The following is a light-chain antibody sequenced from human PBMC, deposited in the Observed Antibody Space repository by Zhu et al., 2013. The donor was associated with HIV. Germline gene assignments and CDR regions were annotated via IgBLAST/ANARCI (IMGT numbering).Light chain of an antibody. Sequence: QSALTQPPSVSGSPGQSVAISCTGTSSDVGSYNRVSWYQQPPGTAPKLMIYEVSNRPSGVPDRFSGSKSGNTASLTISGLQAEDEADYYCSSYTSTATLLFGGGTKLTVL. J-gene: IGLJ2*01. CDR1: SSDVGSYNR. V-gene: IGLV2-18*02. CDR2: EVS. CDR3: SSYTSTATLL.